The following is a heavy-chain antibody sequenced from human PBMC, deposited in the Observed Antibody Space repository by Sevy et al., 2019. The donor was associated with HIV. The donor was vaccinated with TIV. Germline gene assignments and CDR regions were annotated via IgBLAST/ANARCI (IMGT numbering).Heavy chain of an antibody. CDR1: GFTFSSYA. D-gene: IGHD3-10*01. J-gene: IGHJ4*01. Sequence: GGSLRLSRAASGFTFSSYAMHWVRQAPGKGLEWVAVISYDGSNKYYADSVKGRFTISRDNSKNTLYLQMNSLRAEDTAVYYCARGGWGTMVRGVIPRWGHGTLVTVSS. CDR3: ARGGWGTMVRGVIPR. CDR2: ISYDGSNK. V-gene: IGHV3-30-3*01.